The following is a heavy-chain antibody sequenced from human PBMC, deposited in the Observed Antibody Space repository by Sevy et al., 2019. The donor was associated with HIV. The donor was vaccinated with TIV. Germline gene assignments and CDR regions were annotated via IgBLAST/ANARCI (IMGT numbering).Heavy chain of an antibody. J-gene: IGHJ5*02. D-gene: IGHD2-2*01. V-gene: IGHV1-46*01. CDR2: INPSGGST. CDR3: ARESGLVPATIRFDP. Sequence: ASVKVSCKASGYTFTSYYMHWVRQAPGQGLEWMGIINPSGGSTSYAQKFQGRVTMTRDTSTSTVYMELSSLRSEDTAVYYCARESGLVPATIRFDPWGQGTLVTVSS. CDR1: GYTFTSYY.